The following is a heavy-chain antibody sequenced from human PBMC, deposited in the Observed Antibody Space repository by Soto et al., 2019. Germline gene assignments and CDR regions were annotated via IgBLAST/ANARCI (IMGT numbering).Heavy chain of an antibody. J-gene: IGHJ6*02. CDR2: ISGYNGNT. CDR1: GYTFTNYG. V-gene: IGHV1-18*01. CDR3: AREGQAPYYYYGMDV. Sequence: QVQVVQSGDEVKKPGASVKVSCKASGYTFTNYGFSWVRQAPGQGLEWVGWISGYNGNTKYAEKLQGRVTMTTDTSTSTAHMELRSLRSDDTAVYYCAREGQAPYYYYGMDVWGQGTAVTVSS.